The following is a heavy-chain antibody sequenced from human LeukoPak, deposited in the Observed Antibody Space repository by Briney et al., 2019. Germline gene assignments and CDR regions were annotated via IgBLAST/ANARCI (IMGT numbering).Heavy chain of an antibody. CDR3: AGDTPPGGDYYFDY. D-gene: IGHD3-16*01. Sequence: GGSLRLPCAVSGITLSNYGMHWVRQAPGKGLEWVALIWNAGTNTYYADSVKGRFTISRDNSKNTLYLQMNSLRAEDTAVYYCAGDTPPGGDYYFDYWGQGTLVIVSS. CDR1: GITLSNYG. CDR2: IWNAGTNT. J-gene: IGHJ4*02. V-gene: IGHV3-33*08.